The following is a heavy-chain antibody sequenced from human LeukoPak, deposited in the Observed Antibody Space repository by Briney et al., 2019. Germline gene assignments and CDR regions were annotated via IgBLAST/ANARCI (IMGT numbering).Heavy chain of an antibody. Sequence: GASVKVSCKASGYTFTDYYMRWVRQASGQGLEWIGRINPNTGDTNYAQKFQGRVTMTRDKSVTTAYMELSRLTSDDTAVYYCATTFDYGDFYWGQGTLVTVSS. CDR3: ATTFDYGDFY. D-gene: IGHD4-17*01. V-gene: IGHV1-2*06. J-gene: IGHJ4*02. CDR1: GYTFTDYY. CDR2: INPNTGDT.